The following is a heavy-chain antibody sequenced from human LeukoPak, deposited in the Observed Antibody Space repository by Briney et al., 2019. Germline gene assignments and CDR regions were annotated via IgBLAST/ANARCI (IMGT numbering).Heavy chain of an antibody. J-gene: IGHJ4*02. Sequence: SETLSLTCTVSGGSVKSGDHYWTWIRQHPGKGLEWIGYTYYSGNTYYNPSLKSRVTISVDTSKNQFSLTLYSVRAEDTAVYYCAKWGDYDILTGYYDPDYWGQGTLVTVSS. CDR3: AKWGDYDILTGYYDPDY. CDR2: TYYSGNT. V-gene: IGHV4-31*03. CDR1: GGSVKSGDHY. D-gene: IGHD3-9*01.